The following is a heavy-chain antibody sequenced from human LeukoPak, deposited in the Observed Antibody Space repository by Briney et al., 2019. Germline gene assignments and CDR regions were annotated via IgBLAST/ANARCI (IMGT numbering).Heavy chain of an antibody. V-gene: IGHV4-4*07. CDR3: ARTSSNSWSYGMDV. D-gene: IGHD6-13*01. CDR1: DGSISSYY. Sequence: SETLSLTCTVSDGSISSYYWSWIRQPAGKGLEWIGRIYPSGSTNYNPSLRSRVTMSVDTSKNQFSLKLSSVTAADTAVYYCARTSSNSWSYGMDVWGQGTTVTVSS. J-gene: IGHJ6*02. CDR2: IYPSGST.